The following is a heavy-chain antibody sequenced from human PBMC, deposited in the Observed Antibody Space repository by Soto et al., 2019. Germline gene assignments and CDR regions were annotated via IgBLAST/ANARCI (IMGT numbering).Heavy chain of an antibody. D-gene: IGHD2-21*02. CDR3: ARVCGGDCHYGMDL. CDR1: GGSISSGGYY. J-gene: IGHJ6*02. CDR2: IYYSGST. V-gene: IGHV4-31*03. Sequence: QVQLQESGPGLVKPSQTLSLTCTVSGGSISSGGYYWSWIRQHPGKGLEWIGYIYYSGSTYYNPSHNGRVTTSVDPSKNPFPLTLSSVTAADTAVCYCARVCGGDCHYGMDLWGQGTTVTVSS.